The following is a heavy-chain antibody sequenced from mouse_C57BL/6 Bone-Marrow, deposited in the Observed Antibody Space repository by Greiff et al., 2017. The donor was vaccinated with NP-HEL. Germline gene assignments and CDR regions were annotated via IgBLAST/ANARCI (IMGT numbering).Heavy chain of an antibody. Sequence: EVQLQQSGPELVKPGASVKISCKASGYTFTDYYMNWVKQSHGKSLEWIGDINPNNGGTSYNQKFKGKATLTVDKSSSTAYMELRSLTSEDSAVYYCARCLSGKLYAMDYWGQGTSVTVSS. CDR2: INPNNGGT. V-gene: IGHV1-26*01. CDR1: GYTFTDYY. CDR3: ARCLSGKLYAMDY. J-gene: IGHJ4*01.